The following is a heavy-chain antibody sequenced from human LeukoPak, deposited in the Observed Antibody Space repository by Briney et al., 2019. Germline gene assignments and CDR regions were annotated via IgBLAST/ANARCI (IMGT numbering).Heavy chain of an antibody. CDR1: GYTFTNYD. CDR3: ARGPPSTQYFQH. D-gene: IGHD5/OR15-5a*01. Sequence: ASVKVSCKASGYTFTNYDINWVRQATGQGLEWMGWMNPNSGNTGYAQKFQGRVTMTRNTSISTAYMELSSLRSVDTAVYSCARGPPSTQYFQHWGQGTLVTVSS. J-gene: IGHJ1*01. V-gene: IGHV1-8*01. CDR2: MNPNSGNT.